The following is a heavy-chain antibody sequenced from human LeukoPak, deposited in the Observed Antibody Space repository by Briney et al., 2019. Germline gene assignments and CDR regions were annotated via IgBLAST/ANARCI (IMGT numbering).Heavy chain of an antibody. CDR1: GGSISSGDYY. CDR3: ARDLLGYGNFDY. J-gene: IGHJ4*02. D-gene: IGHD5-18*01. V-gene: IGHV4-31*03. Sequence: SQTLSLTCTVSGGSISSGDYYWSWIRQHPVKGLEWIGYIYYSGTTYYNPSLNSRVTISVDTSENQFSLKLSSVTAADTAVYYCARDLLGYGNFDYWGQGTLVTVSS. CDR2: IYYSGTT.